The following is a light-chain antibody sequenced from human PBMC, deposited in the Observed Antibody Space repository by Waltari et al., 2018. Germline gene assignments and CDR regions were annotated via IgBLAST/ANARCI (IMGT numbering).Light chain of an antibody. J-gene: IGKJ1*01. V-gene: IGKV4-1*01. CDR3: QQYYSTPPT. CDR2: WAS. Sequence: DIVMTQSPDSLAVSLGERATINGKSSQSVLYSSNNKNYLTWYQQKPGQPPKLLIYWASTRESGVPDRFSGSGSGTDFTLAISGLQAEDVAVYYCQQYYSTPPTFGQGTTV. CDR1: QSVLYSSNNKNY.